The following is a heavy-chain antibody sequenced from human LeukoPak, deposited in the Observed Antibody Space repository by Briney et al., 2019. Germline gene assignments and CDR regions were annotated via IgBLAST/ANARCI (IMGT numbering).Heavy chain of an antibody. J-gene: IGHJ5*02. CDR2: INPNSGGT. CDR1: GYSFTGYY. Sequence: APVKVSCKASGYSFTGYYMHWVRQAPGQGLEWMGWINPNSGGTNYAQKFQGRVTMTRDTPISTAYMEMNRLRSDDTAVYYCARNSYDFGTNWFGPWGQGTLVTVSS. CDR3: ARNSYDFGTNWFGP. V-gene: IGHV1-2*02. D-gene: IGHD1-7*01.